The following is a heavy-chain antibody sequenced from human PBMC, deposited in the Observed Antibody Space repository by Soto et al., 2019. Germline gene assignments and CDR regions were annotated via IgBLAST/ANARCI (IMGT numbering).Heavy chain of an antibody. V-gene: IGHV1-69*01. CDR3: ATATISPVSATLYHYGMDV. D-gene: IGHD6-25*01. J-gene: IGHJ6*02. Sequence: QVQLVQSGAEVKKPGSSVKVSCQASGGTFNNFAFTWVRQAPGQGLEWLGGIMPVFHTTNIAQTFQDRITIIADDFTNTVYMEMTSLRFDDTAVYYCATATISPVSATLYHYGMDVLGRGTTVTVSS. CDR1: GGTFNNFA. CDR2: IMPVFHTT.